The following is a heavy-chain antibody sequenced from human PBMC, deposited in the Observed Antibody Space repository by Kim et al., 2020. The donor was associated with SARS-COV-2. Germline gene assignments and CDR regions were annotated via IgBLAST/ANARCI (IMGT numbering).Heavy chain of an antibody. V-gene: IGHV3-23*01. CDR1: GFTFSNYG. D-gene: IGHD2-8*01. CDR3: ANRAPYCTNGICYLDY. J-gene: IGHJ4*02. CDR2: ISGRGDNT. Sequence: GGSLRLSCAASGFTFSNYGMSWVRQAPGKGLEWVSTISGRGDNTYYADSVKGRFTISRDNSKNTLYLQMNSLRAEDTAVYYCANRAPYCTNGICYLDYWGQGTLVTVSS.